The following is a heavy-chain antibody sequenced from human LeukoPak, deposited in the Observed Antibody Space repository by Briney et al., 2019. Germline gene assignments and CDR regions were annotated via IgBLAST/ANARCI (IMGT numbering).Heavy chain of an antibody. D-gene: IGHD5-24*01. J-gene: IGHJ4*02. CDR3: ARGENGSFDR. V-gene: IGHV3-11*01. Sequence: GGSLRLSCKGSGVTFEDYYLSWIRQAPGKGLEWISYISSTGGDKFYADPVKGRFIISRDNAMNSVYMEMNDLTAEDTAFYYCARGENGSFDRWGQGILVIVSS. CDR1: GVTFEDYY. CDR2: ISSTGGDK.